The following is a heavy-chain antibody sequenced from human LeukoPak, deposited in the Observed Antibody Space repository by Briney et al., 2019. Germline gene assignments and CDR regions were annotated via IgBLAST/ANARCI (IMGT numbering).Heavy chain of an antibody. V-gene: IGHV3-7*01. J-gene: IGHJ4*02. CDR1: GFTFSSYW. CDR2: IKQDGSEK. Sequence: PGGSLRLSCAASGFTFSSYWMSWVRQAPGKGLEWVANIKQDGSEKYYVVSVKGRFTISRDNAKNSLYLQMNSLRAEDTAVYYCARGPSYYDFWSGYSLDYWGQGTLVTVSS. D-gene: IGHD3-3*01. CDR3: ARGPSYYDFWSGYSLDY.